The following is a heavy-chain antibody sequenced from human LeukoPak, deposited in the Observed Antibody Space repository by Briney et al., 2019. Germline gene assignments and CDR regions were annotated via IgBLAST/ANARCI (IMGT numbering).Heavy chain of an antibody. CDR1: GGSINSYY. V-gene: IGHV4-59*12. CDR2: VYYSGST. J-gene: IGHJ4*02. D-gene: IGHD2-2*02. CDR3: ARDLRASTGCSNTSCYNLDY. Sequence: PSETLSLTCTVSGGSINSYYWSWIRQPPGKGLEWIGYVYYSGSTKYNPSLKSRVTISVDKSKNQFSLKLSSVTAADTAMYYCARDLRASTGCSNTSCYNLDYWGQGTLVTVSS.